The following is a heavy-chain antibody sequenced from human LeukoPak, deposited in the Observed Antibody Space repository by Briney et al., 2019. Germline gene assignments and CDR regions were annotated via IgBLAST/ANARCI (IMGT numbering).Heavy chain of an antibody. CDR1: GFTFSSYS. CDR3: ARDYCSSTSCWNFDP. D-gene: IGHD2-2*01. J-gene: IGHJ5*02. Sequence: GGSLRLSCAASGFTFSSYSMNWVRQAPGKGLEWVSCISSSSNYIYYADSVKGRFSISRDNAKNSLYLQMNSLRAEDTAVYYCARDYCSSTSCWNFDPWGQGTLVTVSS. V-gene: IGHV3-21*01. CDR2: ISSSSNYI.